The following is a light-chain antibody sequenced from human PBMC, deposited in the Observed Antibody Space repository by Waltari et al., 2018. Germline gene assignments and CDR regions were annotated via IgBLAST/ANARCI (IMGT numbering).Light chain of an antibody. CDR3: LQRSNWPYT. CDR1: QTVRSF. V-gene: IGKV3-11*01. Sequence: EIVLTQSPAPLSLSPGERATLSCRASQTVRSFLAWYQQNPGQAPRLLIFDASSRAPGIPAKFRGSGSGTDFTLTVSNLEPEDFAVYYCLQRSNWPYTFGQGTRVEIK. CDR2: DAS. J-gene: IGKJ2*01.